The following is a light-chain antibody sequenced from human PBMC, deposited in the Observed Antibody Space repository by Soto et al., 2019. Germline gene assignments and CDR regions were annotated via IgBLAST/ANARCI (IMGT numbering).Light chain of an antibody. CDR3: QHYNSYSEA. V-gene: IGKV3-11*01. Sequence: EIVFTQSPSTLSLSQFERSTLSCRASQSVSSYLAWYQQKPGQAPRLLIYDASNRATGIPARFSGSGSGTDFTLTISSLQPDDFATYYCQHYNSYSEAFGQGTKV. CDR2: DAS. J-gene: IGKJ1*01. CDR1: QSVSSY.